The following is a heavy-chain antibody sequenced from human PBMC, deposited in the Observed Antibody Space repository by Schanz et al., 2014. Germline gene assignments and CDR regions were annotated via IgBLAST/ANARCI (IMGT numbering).Heavy chain of an antibody. Sequence: EVHLLESGGGLVPPGGSLRLSCAASGITFSSHSFNWVRQAPGKGLEWISYITYNGGTIYYADSVKGRFTISRDNAKNSLYLQMNSLRAEDTAVYHCVSSGSYSSYAFWGQGTLVTVSS. CDR2: ITYNGGTI. D-gene: IGHD3-10*01. CDR1: GITFSSHS. V-gene: IGHV3-48*01. CDR3: VSSGSYSSYAF. J-gene: IGHJ4*02.